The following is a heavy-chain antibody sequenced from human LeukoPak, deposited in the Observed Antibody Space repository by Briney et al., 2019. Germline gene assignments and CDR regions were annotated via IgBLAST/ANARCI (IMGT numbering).Heavy chain of an antibody. V-gene: IGHV4-34*01. Sequence: SETLSLTCTVSGGSISSYYWSWIRQPPGKGLEWIGEINHSGSTNYNPSLKSRVTISVDTSKNQFSLKLSSVTAADTAVYYCARGQDTPNDYWGQGTLVTVSS. D-gene: IGHD5-18*01. CDR1: GGSISSYY. J-gene: IGHJ4*02. CDR3: ARGQDTPNDY. CDR2: INHSGST.